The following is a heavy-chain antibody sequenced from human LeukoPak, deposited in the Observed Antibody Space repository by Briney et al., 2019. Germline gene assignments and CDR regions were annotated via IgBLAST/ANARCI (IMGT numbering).Heavy chain of an antibody. D-gene: IGHD1-26*01. V-gene: IGHV4-59*01. Sequence: SETLSLTCTVSGGSISSYYWSWIRQPPGKGLEWIGYIYSSGSTNYNPSLKSRVTISIDTSRSQFSLNLRSVTAADTAVYYCARSGTYYPDYWGQGTLVTVSS. CDR3: ARSGTYYPDY. CDR2: IYSSGST. J-gene: IGHJ4*02. CDR1: GGSISSYY.